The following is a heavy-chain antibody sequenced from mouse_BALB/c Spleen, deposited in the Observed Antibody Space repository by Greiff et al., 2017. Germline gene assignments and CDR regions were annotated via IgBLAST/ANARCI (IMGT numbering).Heavy chain of an antibody. Sequence: VQLQQSGPGLVKPSQSLSLTCSVTGYSITSGYYWNWIRQFPGNKLEWMGYISYDGSNNYNPSLKNRIAITRDTSKNQFFRKLNSVTTEDTATYYCARGVHAMDYWGQGTSVTVSS. V-gene: IGHV3-6*02. CDR2: ISYDGSN. CDR1: GYSITSGYY. CDR3: ARGVHAMDY. J-gene: IGHJ4*01.